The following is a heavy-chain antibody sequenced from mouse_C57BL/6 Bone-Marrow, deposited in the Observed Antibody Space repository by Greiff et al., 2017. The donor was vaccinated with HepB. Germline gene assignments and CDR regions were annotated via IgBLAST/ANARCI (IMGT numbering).Heavy chain of an antibody. Sequence: QVQLQQSGPELARPWASVKISCQAFYTFSRRVHFAIRDTNYWMQWVKQRPGQGLEWIGAIYPGNGDTSYNQKFKGKATLTADKSSSTAYMQLSSLTSEDSAFYYCARNWDEGWYFEVWGTGTTVTVSS. CDR2: GQGLEWIG. CDR3: SEDSAFYYCARNWDEGWYFEV. J-gene: IGHJ1*03. D-gene: IGHD4-1*01. CDR1: YTFSRRVH. V-gene: IGHV1-87*01.